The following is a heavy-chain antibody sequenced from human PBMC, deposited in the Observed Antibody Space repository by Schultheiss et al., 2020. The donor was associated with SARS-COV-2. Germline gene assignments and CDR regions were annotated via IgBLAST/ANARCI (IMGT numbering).Heavy chain of an antibody. CDR2: INHSGST. D-gene: IGHD2-2*01. Sequence: SETLSLTCAVYGGSFSGYYWSWIRQPPGKGLEWIGEINHSGSTNYNPSLKSRVTISADTSKNQFSLKLSSVTAADTAVYYCASPYCSSTSCYHGMDVWGQGTTVTVSS. CDR1: GGSFSGYY. J-gene: IGHJ6*02. CDR3: ASPYCSSTSCYHGMDV. V-gene: IGHV4-34*01.